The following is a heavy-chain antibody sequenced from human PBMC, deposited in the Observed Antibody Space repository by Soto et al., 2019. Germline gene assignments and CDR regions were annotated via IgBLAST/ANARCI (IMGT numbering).Heavy chain of an antibody. J-gene: IGHJ5*02. D-gene: IGHD3-16*01. Sequence: QVQLVESGGGVVQPGRSLRLSCAASGFTFSSFGMHWVHQAPDKGLQWVAVILYDGSDKYYADSVKGRFTISRDDSTNTMYLQMNSLRPEDTAVYYCAKTSGYDYVWGSSGLDPWGQGTLVTVSS. CDR2: ILYDGSDK. CDR3: AKTSGYDYVWGSSGLDP. V-gene: IGHV3-30*18. CDR1: GFTFSSFG.